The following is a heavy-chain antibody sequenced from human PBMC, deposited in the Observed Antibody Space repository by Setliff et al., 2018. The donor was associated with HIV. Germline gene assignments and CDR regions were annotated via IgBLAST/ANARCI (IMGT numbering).Heavy chain of an antibody. J-gene: IGHJ3*02. CDR1: GYTFTNYA. CDR2: INPGNGNT. CDR3: AREPIGGDDAFDI. D-gene: IGHD2-21*02. V-gene: IGHV1-3*01. Sequence: ASVKVSCKASGYTFTNYAIHWVRQAPGQGLEWMGWINPGNGNTKYSQKFQGRVTINRDTSATTAYMELSSLRSEDTAIFYCAREPIGGDDAFDIWGQGTMVTVSS.